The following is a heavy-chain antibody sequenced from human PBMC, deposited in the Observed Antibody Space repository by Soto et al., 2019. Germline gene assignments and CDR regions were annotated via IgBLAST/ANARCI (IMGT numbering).Heavy chain of an antibody. CDR1: GYTFTGYY. Sequence: GASVKVSCKASGYTFTGYYLHWVRQAPGQGPEWVGKIDPDSGDTDRSQKFQGRVTLTRDTAIDTAYMELTRLTLDDTAIYYCARGPLEWGQGTLVTVSS. CDR2: IDPDSGDT. CDR3: ARGPLE. V-gene: IGHV1-2*02. J-gene: IGHJ4*02.